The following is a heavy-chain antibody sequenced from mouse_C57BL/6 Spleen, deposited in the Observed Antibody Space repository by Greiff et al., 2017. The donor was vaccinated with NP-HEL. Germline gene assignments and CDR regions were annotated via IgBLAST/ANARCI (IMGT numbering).Heavy chain of an antibody. J-gene: IGHJ3*01. Sequence: DVKLVESGPGMVKPSQSLSLTCTVTGYSITSGYDWHWIRHFPGNKLEWMGYISYSGSTNYNPSLKSRISITHDTSKNHFFLKLNSVTTEDTATYYCARARDDYGGFAYWGQGTLVTVSA. CDR3: ARARDDYGGFAY. CDR1: GYSITSGYD. V-gene: IGHV3-1*01. D-gene: IGHD2-4*01. CDR2: ISYSGST.